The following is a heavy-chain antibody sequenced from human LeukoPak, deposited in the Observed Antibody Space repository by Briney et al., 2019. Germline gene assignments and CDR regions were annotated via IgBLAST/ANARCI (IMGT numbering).Heavy chain of an antibody. V-gene: IGHV4-39*01. D-gene: IGHD1-26*01. Sequence: SETLSLTCTVSGGSISSSSYHWGWIRQPPGKGLEWIGSIYYSGSTYYNPSLKSRVTISVDTSKNQFSLKLSSVTAADTAVYYCARHGPRASGSYRTIPYYFDYWGQGTLVTVSS. CDR2: IYYSGST. CDR1: GGSISSSSYH. J-gene: IGHJ4*02. CDR3: ARHGPRASGSYRTIPYYFDY.